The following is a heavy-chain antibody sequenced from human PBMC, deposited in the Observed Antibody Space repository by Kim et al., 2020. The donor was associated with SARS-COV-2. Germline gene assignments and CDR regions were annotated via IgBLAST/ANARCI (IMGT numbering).Heavy chain of an antibody. CDR3: ARDEEHSGSFLYYGM. CDR2: ISRDGQEK. CDR1: GLSFTAYA. Sequence: GGSLRLSCSVAGLSFTAYAFHWVRQSPGKGLEWVAAISRDGQEKFYADAVKGRVSSSRDDSKNTVFLQMDSLRREDSAVYYCARDEEHSGSFLYYGM. J-gene: IGHJ6*01. V-gene: IGHV3-30*04. D-gene: IGHD3-3*02.